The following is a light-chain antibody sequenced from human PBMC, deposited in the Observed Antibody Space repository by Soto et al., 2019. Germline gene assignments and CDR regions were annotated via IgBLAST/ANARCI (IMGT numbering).Light chain of an antibody. V-gene: IGLV1-40*01. J-gene: IGLJ1*01. CDR2: GNN. Sequence: QSVLTQPPSVSGAPGQRVTISCTGSSANIGAAYNVDWYQQLPGTAPKLLIYGNNNRPSGVPARFSGSKSGTSASLAIAGLQAEDEGDYHCCSYAGSNVFVFGTGTKVTVL. CDR3: CSYAGSNVFV. CDR1: SANIGAAYN.